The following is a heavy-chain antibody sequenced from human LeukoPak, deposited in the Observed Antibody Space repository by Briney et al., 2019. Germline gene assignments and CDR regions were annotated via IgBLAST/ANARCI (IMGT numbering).Heavy chain of an antibody. CDR2: ISSSSSYI. J-gene: IGHJ4*02. Sequence: GGSLRLSCAASGFTFSSYSMNWVRQAPGEGLEWVSSISSSSSYIYYADSVKGRFTISRDNAKNSLYLQMNSLRAEDTAVYYCARGSPNYFDYWGQGTLVTVSS. V-gene: IGHV3-21*01. CDR3: ARGSPNYFDY. CDR1: GFTFSSYS.